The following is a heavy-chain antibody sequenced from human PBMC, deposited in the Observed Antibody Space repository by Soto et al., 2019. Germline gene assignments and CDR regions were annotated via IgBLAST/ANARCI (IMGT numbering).Heavy chain of an antibody. CDR1: GASISYDRFS. J-gene: IGHJ4*02. Sequence: QLQLQESGSGVVRTSETLSLTCTVFGASISYDRFSWSWIRQSPGKGLEWIGYITHFESTYFHSSVKSRPSMSIDRIGNMFSVHSSSVTAADMAVYYCVRCGGDDALGHCGQGVPVTVSS. CDR2: ITHFEST. D-gene: IGHD2-21*02. CDR3: VRCGGDDALGH. V-gene: IGHV4-30-2*06.